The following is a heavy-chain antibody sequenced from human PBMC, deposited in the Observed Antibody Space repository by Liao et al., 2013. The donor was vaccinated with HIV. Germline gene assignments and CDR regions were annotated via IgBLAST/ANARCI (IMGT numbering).Heavy chain of an antibody. CDR3: ARGGRRALLGEFPQRY. Sequence: QVQLQESGPGLVKPSQTLSLICTVSGDSISRGDYFWTWIRQPPGKGLEWIGNIYFSGTTYYNPSLKSRVTISVDTSKNQFSLKLSSVTAADTAVYYCARGGRRALLGEFPQRYWGQGTLVTVSS. CDR2: IYFSGTT. J-gene: IGHJ4*02. D-gene: IGHD2-21*01. CDR1: GDSISRGDYF. V-gene: IGHV4-30-4*08.